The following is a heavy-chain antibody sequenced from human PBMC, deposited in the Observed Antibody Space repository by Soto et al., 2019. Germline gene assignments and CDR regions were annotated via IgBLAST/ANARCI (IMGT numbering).Heavy chain of an antibody. J-gene: IGHJ4*02. D-gene: IGHD3-22*01. CDR1: GGSISLYY. CDR2: IYSSGST. CDR3: ARLLYDRSGYYYFDY. V-gene: IGHV4-59*01. Sequence: SETLSLTCTVSGGSISLYYWSWIRQSPGKGLEWIGRIYSSGSTTYNPSFKSRVTMSVDTSKNQFSLRLGSVTAADTAIYYCARLLYDRSGYYYFDYWGRGTLVTVSS.